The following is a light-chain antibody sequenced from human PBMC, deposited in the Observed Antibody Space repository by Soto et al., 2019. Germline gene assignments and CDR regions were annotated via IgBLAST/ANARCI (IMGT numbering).Light chain of an antibody. J-gene: IGLJ2*01. CDR3: AAWDASLSVVV. CDR1: SSNIGSNY. Sequence: QLVLTQPPSASGTPGQRVTISCSGSSSNIGSNYVYWYQQLPGTAPKLLIYRNNQRPSGVPDRFSGSKSGTSASLAISGLRSEDEADYYCAAWDASLSVVVFGGGTKVTVL. V-gene: IGLV1-47*01. CDR2: RNN.